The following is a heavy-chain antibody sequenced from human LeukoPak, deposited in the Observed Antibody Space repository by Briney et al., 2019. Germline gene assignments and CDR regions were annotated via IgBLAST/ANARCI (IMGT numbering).Heavy chain of an antibody. CDR3: SRGFHSYGFWD. CDR1: GGSISSNGYY. CDR2: MYYSGST. D-gene: IGHD5-18*01. V-gene: IGHV4-39*01. J-gene: IGHJ4*02. Sequence: SETLSLTCTVSGGSISSNGYYWGWIRQPPGKGLEGIGDMYYSGSTYYNPSLKSRVAISVDTSKNQFSLQLNSVTPEDTAVYYCSRGFHSYGFWDWGQGTLVTVSS.